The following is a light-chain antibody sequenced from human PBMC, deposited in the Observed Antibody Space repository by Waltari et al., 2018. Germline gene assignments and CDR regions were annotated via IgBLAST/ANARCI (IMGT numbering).Light chain of an antibody. CDR2: VKD. CDR1: SLRTSY. V-gene: IGLV3-19*01. Sequence: SSELTQDPAVSVALGQTVRITCQGDSLRTSYASWYQLKPGQAPVLGIYVKDKRPSGIPDRMSGYSSGATSSLTITGAQAEDEADYYCSSRNGRANQVVFAGGTKVTVL. J-gene: IGLJ3*02. CDR3: SSRNGRANQVV.